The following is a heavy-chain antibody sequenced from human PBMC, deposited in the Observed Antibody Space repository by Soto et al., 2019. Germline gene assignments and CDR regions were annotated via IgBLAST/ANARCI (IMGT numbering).Heavy chain of an antibody. J-gene: IGHJ6*02. CDR2: ISRSGSDI. V-gene: IGHV3-11*01. CDR1: GFTFSDYS. D-gene: IGHD2-2*03. CDR3: ATVGYCSSTSCQTRYYYYGMDV. Sequence: LRLSCAASGFTFSDYSMNWVRQAPGKGLEWVSYISRSGSDIYYADSVKGRFTISRDNAKNSLFLQMNSLRAEDTAVYYCATVGYCSSTSCQTRYYYYGMDVWGQGTTVTVSS.